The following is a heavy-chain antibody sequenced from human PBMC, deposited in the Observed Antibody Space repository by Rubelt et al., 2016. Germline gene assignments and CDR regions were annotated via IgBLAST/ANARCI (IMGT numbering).Heavy chain of an antibody. CDR3: ARARIQLWYFDY. J-gene: IGHJ4*02. Sequence: QLQLQESGPGLVKPSETLSLTCTVSGGSISSYYWSWIRQPPGKGLEWIGYIYYSGSTNYNPSLKSRVTISVDTSKNQFSLKLSSVTAADTAVYYCARARIQLWYFDYWGQGTLVTVSS. V-gene: IGHV4-59*01. CDR1: GGSISSYY. D-gene: IGHD5-18*01. CDR2: IYYSGST.